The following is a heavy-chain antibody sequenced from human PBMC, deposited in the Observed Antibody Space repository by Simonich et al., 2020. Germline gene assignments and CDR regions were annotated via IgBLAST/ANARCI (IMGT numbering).Heavy chain of an antibody. D-gene: IGHD3-22*01. CDR3: AKDLGERITMIVVVIDAFDI. CDR1: VFTFSSYA. V-gene: IGHV3-23*01. Sequence: GGGLVQPGGSLRLSCAASVFTFSSYAMSWVRQAPGKGLEWVSAISGRGGSTYYADSVKGRFTISRDNSKNTLYLQMNSLRAEDTAVYYCAKDLGERITMIVVVIDAFDIWGQGTMVTVSS. J-gene: IGHJ3*02. CDR2: ISGRGGST.